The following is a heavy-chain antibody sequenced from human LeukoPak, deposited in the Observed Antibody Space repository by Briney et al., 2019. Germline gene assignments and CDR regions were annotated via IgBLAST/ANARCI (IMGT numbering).Heavy chain of an antibody. D-gene: IGHD6-19*01. V-gene: IGHV1-2*02. CDR3: ARGASGLYFFDL. J-gene: IGHJ4*02. Sequence: GASVTVSFKTSGYTFTAYYVHWVRQAPGQGLEWMGWIQPYNGGTKFAQKFQGRVHITRDTSLSTAYMELSRLTSDDTGIYFCARGASGLYFFDLWGQGTLVTVSS. CDR1: GYTFTAYY. CDR2: IQPYNGGT.